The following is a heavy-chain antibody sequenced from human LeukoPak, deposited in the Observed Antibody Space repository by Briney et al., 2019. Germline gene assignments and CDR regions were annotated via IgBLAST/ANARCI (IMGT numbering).Heavy chain of an antibody. CDR2: ISYSGT. CDR3: ARRTSNPVGAIDY. J-gene: IGHJ4*02. CDR1: GGSISISNYY. D-gene: IGHD1-26*01. Sequence: SETLSLTCTVSGGSISISNYYWGWIRQPPGRGLEWIGSISYSGTYYNPSLKSRLTISVDTSKNHFSLDLRSVTAADTAVYYCARRTSNPVGAIDYWGQGTLVTVSS. V-gene: IGHV4-39*01.